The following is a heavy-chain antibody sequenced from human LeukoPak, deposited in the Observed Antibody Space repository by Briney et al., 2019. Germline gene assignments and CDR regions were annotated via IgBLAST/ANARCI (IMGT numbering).Heavy chain of an antibody. V-gene: IGHV1-8*01. J-gene: IGHJ3*02. Sequence: ASVKVSCKASGYTFTSYDINWVRQATGQGLEWMGWMNPNSGNTGYAQKLQGRVTMTRNTSISTAYMELSSLRSEDTAVYYCVGSRKGAFDIWGQGTMVTVSS. CDR1: GYTFTSYD. D-gene: IGHD3-10*01. CDR3: VGSRKGAFDI. CDR2: MNPNSGNT.